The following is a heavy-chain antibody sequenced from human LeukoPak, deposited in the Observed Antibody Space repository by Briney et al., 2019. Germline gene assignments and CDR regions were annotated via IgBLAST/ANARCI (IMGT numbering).Heavy chain of an antibody. CDR3: AKDGLYDGSAN. V-gene: IGHV3-23*01. CDR1: GFTFSSYW. Sequence: PGGSLRLSCAASGFTFSSYWMHWVRQAPGKGLEWVSGISGSGSTYYVDSVKGRFTISRDNSKNTLYLQMNSLRAEDTAVYYCAKDGLYDGSANWGQGTLVTVSS. CDR2: ISGSGST. D-gene: IGHD3-22*01. J-gene: IGHJ4*02.